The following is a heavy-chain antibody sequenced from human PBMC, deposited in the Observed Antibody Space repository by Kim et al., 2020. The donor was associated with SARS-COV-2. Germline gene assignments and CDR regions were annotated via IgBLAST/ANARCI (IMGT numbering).Heavy chain of an antibody. J-gene: IGHJ5*02. D-gene: IGHD4-17*01. V-gene: IGHV4-31*03. CDR3: ARDTRYGDYGLNWFDP. CDR2: IYYSGST. CDR1: GGSISSGGYY. Sequence: SETLSLTCTVSGGSISSGGYYWSWIRQHPGKGLEWIGYIYYSGSTYYNPSLKSRVTISVDTSKNQFSLKLSSVTAADTAVYYCARDTRYGDYGLNWFDPWGQGTLVTVSS.